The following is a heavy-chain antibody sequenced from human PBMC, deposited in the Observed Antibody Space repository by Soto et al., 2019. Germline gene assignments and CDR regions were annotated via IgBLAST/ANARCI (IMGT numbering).Heavy chain of an antibody. D-gene: IGHD6-6*01. Sequence: ASVKVSCKTSGYTFTAYAVSWVRQAPGQGLEWMGTISTYNNYTNYAQSLQGRLSMTADTSSSTAYMELRSLRADDTAVYYCAREYSSSSFGSWGQGTLVTSPQ. V-gene: IGHV1-18*01. J-gene: IGHJ4*02. CDR1: GYTFTAYA. CDR2: ISTYNNYT. CDR3: AREYSSSSFGS.